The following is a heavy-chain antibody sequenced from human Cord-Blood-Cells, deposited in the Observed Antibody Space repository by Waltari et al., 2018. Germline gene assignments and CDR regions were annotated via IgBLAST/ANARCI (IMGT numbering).Heavy chain of an antibody. Sequence: QVQLQQWGAGLLKPSETLSLTCAVYGGSFSGYYWSWIRQPPGKGLEWIGEINHSGSTNYNPSLKSRVTISVDTSKNQFSLELSSVTAADTAVYYCARRRNIVVVPASNYNWFDPWGQGTLVTVSS. J-gene: IGHJ5*02. CDR3: ARRRNIVVVPASNYNWFDP. D-gene: IGHD2-2*01. V-gene: IGHV4-34*01. CDR1: GGSFSGYY. CDR2: INHSGST.